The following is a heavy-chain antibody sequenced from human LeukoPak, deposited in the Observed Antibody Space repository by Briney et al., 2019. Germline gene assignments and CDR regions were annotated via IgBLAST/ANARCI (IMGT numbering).Heavy chain of an antibody. CDR2: ISWNSGSI. V-gene: IGHV3-9*03. Sequence: GGSLRLSCAASGLILNNYAMHWVRQAPGKGLEWVSGISWNSGSIAYADSVKGRFTISRDNAKNSLYLQMNSLRAEDMALYYCAKDVSLGYCSGGSCSAHFDYWGQGTLVTASS. J-gene: IGHJ4*02. CDR3: AKDVSLGYCSGGSCSAHFDY. D-gene: IGHD2-15*01. CDR1: GLILNNYA.